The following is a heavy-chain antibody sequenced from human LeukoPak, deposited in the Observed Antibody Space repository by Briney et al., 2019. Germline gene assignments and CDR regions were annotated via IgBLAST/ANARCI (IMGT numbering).Heavy chain of an antibody. D-gene: IGHD2-21*01. CDR1: GYNFTDYY. CDR2: INPNSGGI. Sequence: ASVKVSCKASGYNFTDYYIHWVRQAPGQGLEWMGWINPNSGGIHYAQNFQGRVTMTRDTSISTTYMELSTMRSDDTAVYYCARFAGAGPRGSYWFFDLWGRGTLVTVSS. J-gene: IGHJ2*01. V-gene: IGHV1-2*02. CDR3: ARFAGAGPRGSYWFFDL.